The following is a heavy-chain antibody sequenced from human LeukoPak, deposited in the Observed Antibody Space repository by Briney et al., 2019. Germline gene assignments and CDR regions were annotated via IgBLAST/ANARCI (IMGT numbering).Heavy chain of an antibody. Sequence: PGGSLRLSCAASGFTFSSYAMSWVRQAPGKGLEWVSAISGSGGSTYYADSVKGRFTISRDNSKNTLYLQMNSVRAEDTAVYYCAKGIRVLRFLGWLPYYFDYWGQGTLVTVSS. V-gene: IGHV3-23*01. CDR1: GFTFSSYA. CDR2: ISGSGGST. J-gene: IGHJ4*02. D-gene: IGHD3-3*01. CDR3: AKGIRVLRFLGWLPYYFDY.